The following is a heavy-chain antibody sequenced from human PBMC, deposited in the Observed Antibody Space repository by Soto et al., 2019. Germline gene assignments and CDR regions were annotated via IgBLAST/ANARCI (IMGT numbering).Heavy chain of an antibody. CDR1: GFTFSSYG. CDR3: ARGLSTVTLQTKLDY. Sequence: GGSLRLSCAASGFTFSSYGMHWVRQAPGKGLEWVAVIWYDGSNKYYADSVKGRFTISRDNSKNTLYLQMNSLRAEDTAVYYCARGLSTVTLQTKLDYWGQGTLVTVSS. D-gene: IGHD4-17*01. J-gene: IGHJ4*02. CDR2: IWYDGSNK. V-gene: IGHV3-33*01.